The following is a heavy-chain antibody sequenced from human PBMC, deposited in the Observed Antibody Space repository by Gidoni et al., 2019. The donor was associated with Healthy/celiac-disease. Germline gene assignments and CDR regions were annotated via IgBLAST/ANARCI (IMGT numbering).Heavy chain of an antibody. Sequence: QVQLQESGPGMVKPSQTLSLTCTVSGGSLNSGGYYWSWIRQHPGKGLEWIGYIFYSGSTYYYPSLKSRVTISVDTSKNQFSLKLSSVTAADTAVYYCARGGGQPLLNWFDPWGQGTLVTVSS. CDR2: IFYSGST. V-gene: IGHV4-31*03. J-gene: IGHJ5*02. CDR3: ARGGGQPLLNWFDP. CDR1: GGSLNSGGYY.